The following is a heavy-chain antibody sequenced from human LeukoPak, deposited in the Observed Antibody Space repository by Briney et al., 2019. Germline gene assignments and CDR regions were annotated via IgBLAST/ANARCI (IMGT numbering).Heavy chain of an antibody. D-gene: IGHD3-22*01. J-gene: IGHJ4*02. Sequence: PGGSLRLSCAASGFTFSSYALSWVRQAPGKGLEWVSAISGSGGSTYYADSVKGRFTISRDNAKNSLYLQMNSLRAEDTAVYYCARTTYYYDSSGYKGHYFDYWGQGTLVTVSS. CDR1: GFTFSSYA. CDR3: ARTTYYYDSSGYKGHYFDY. CDR2: ISGSGGST. V-gene: IGHV3-23*01.